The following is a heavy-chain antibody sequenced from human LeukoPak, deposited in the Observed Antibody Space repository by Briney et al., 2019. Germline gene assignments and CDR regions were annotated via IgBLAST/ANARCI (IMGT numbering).Heavy chain of an antibody. CDR2: INHSGST. CDR1: GGPFSGYH. D-gene: IGHD6-19*01. V-gene: IGHV4-34*01. Sequence: SETLSLTCAASGGPFSGYHWSWIRQSPGKGLEWIREINHSGSTNYNPSLESRVTISVDTSRNEFSVRLNSVTAADTAVYYCARGGSNAWYIDYWGQGTLVTVSS. J-gene: IGHJ4*02. CDR3: ARGGSNAWYIDY.